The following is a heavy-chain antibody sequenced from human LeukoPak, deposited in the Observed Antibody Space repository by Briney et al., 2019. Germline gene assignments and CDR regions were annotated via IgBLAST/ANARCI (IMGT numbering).Heavy chain of an antibody. Sequence: SETLSLTCTVSGGSISSYYWSWIRQPPGKGLEWIGYIYYSGSTNYNPSLKSRVTISVDTSKNQFSLKLSSVTAADTAVYYCARGLDGSRTGVTFDYWGQGTLVTVSS. CDR1: GGSISSYY. CDR2: IYYSGST. CDR3: ARGLDGSRTGVTFDY. V-gene: IGHV4-59*08. D-gene: IGHD2-21*02. J-gene: IGHJ4*02.